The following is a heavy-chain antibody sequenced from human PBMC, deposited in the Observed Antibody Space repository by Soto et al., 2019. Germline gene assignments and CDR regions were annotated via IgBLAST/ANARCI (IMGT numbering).Heavy chain of an antibody. CDR1: GFTFSSYA. D-gene: IGHD3-10*01. J-gene: IGHJ6*02. CDR3: SRVPYYGSGEYLYYYYGKDV. V-gene: IGHV3-30-3*01. CDR2: ISYDGSHK. Sequence: QVQLVESGGGVVQPGRSLRLSCAASGFTFSSYAMHWVRQAPGKGLEWVAVISYDGSHKYYADSVKGRFTNSRDNSKNNLHLEMNGLRAEDTAVYYGSRVPYYGSGEYLYYYYGKDVWGQGTTVTFSS.